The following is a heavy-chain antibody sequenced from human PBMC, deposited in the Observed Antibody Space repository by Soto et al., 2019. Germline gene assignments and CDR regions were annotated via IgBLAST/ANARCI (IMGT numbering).Heavy chain of an antibody. D-gene: IGHD2-15*01. Sequence: SETLSLTCIVSGGSISSYYWSWIRLPPGKGLERNGYSYYSWSSSYNPSLKNRVTISVDTSKTQSCLKQSSVTAADTAVYYCARQGCSGGSCHLFYMDVWGKGTTVTVSS. CDR3: ARQGCSGGSCHLFYMDV. CDR2: SYYSWSS. CDR1: GGSISSYY. J-gene: IGHJ6*03. V-gene: IGHV4-59*08.